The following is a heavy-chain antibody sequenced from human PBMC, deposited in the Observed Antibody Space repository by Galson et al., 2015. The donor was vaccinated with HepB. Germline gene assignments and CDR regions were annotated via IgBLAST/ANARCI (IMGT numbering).Heavy chain of an antibody. CDR1: GSTFSSYA. CDR2: ISGSGGST. D-gene: IGHD3-22*01. Sequence: SLRLSCAASGSTFSSYAMSWVRQAPGKGLEWVSAISGSGGSTYYADSVKGRFTISRDNSKNTLYLQMNSLRAEDTAVYYCAKVIHYYDSSGSVGYWGQGTLVTVSS. CDR3: AKVIHYYDSSGSVGY. V-gene: IGHV3-23*01. J-gene: IGHJ4*02.